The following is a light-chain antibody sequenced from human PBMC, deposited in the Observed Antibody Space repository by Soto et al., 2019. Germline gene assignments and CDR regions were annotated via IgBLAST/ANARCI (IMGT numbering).Light chain of an antibody. CDR3: QQRGSWPLT. Sequence: EIVMTQSPATLSVSPGDRATLSCRASQSVSTSLAWYQQKPGQAPRLLIYEASNRATGIPARFSGSGSGTGFTLTISSLEPKDFAVYYCQQRGSWPLTFGGGTKVDIK. V-gene: IGKV3-11*01. CDR2: EAS. CDR1: QSVSTS. J-gene: IGKJ4*01.